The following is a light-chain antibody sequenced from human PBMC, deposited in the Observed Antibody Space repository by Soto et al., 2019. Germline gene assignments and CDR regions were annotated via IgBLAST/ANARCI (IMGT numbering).Light chain of an antibody. CDR2: EVN. V-gene: IGLV2-8*01. J-gene: IGLJ1*01. Sequence: QSVLAQPPSASGSPGQSVTISCTGTSNDVGGCNYVSWYQQHPGKAPKLMIYEVNKRPSGVPDRFSGSKSGNTASLTVSGLQAEDEADYYCSSFAVSNSFVFGTGTKVTVL. CDR1: SNDVGGCNY. CDR3: SSFAVSNSFV.